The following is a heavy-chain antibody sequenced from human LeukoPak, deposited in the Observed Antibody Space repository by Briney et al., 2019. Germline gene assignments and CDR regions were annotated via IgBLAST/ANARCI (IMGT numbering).Heavy chain of an antibody. CDR2: IYSGGST. CDR1: GFTVSSNY. Sequence: PGGSLRLSCAASGFTVSSNYMSWVRQAPGKGLEWVSVIYSGGSTYYADSVKGRFTISRDNSKNTLYLQMNSLRAEDTAVYYCARESRRRLSTYWGQGTLVTVSS. D-gene: IGHD2-2*01. J-gene: IGHJ4*02. CDR3: ARESRRRLSTY. V-gene: IGHV3-66*01.